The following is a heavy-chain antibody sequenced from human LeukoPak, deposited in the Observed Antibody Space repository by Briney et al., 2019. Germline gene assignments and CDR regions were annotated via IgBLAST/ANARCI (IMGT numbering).Heavy chain of an antibody. CDR2: IYYSGST. D-gene: IGHD2-8*01. CDR1: GGSISSSSYY. V-gene: IGHV4-39*02. CDR3: AREGGYCTNGVCPFDY. Sequence: PSETLSLTCTVSGGSISSSSYYWGWIRQPPGKGLEWIGSIYYSGSTYYNPSLKSRVTISVDTSKNQFSLKLSSVTAADTAVYYCAREGGYCTNGVCPFDYWGQGTLVTVSS. J-gene: IGHJ4*02.